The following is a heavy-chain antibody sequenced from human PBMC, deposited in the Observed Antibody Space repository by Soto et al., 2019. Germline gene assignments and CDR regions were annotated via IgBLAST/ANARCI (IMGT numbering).Heavy chain of an antibody. CDR2: FYSSGST. CDR1: GASINTYY. CDR3: ARGRTIASRWWFDP. J-gene: IGHJ5*02. D-gene: IGHD6-6*01. V-gene: IGHV4-4*08. Sequence: PSETLSLTCAVSGASINTYYMGWIRQPPGKGLEWIGYFYSSGSTNYNPSLKSRVTISVDTSNIHFSLRLTSVTAADSAVYCCARGRTIASRWWFDPWGQGSLVTVSS.